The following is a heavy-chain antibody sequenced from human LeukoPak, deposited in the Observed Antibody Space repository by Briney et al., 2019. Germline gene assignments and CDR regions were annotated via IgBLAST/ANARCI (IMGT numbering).Heavy chain of an antibody. CDR1: GGSFSGYY. CDR2: INHSGST. V-gene: IGHV4-34*01. D-gene: IGHD6-6*01. CDR3: ARGIAARHYYYYYMDV. Sequence: MPSETLSLTCAVYGGSFSGYYWSWIRQPPGKGLEWIGEINHSGSTNYNPSLKSRVTLSVDTSKNQFSLKLSSVTAADTAVYYCARGIAARHYYYYYMDVWGKGTTVTVSS. J-gene: IGHJ6*03.